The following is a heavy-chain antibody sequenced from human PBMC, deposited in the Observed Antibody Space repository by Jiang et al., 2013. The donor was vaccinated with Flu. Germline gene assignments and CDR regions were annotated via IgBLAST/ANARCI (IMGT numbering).Heavy chain of an antibody. V-gene: IGHV4-59*01. CDR1: GGSISSYY. CDR2: IYYSGST. J-gene: IGHJ1*01. CDR3: ASWYEDDSSGYYSGAKYFQH. D-gene: IGHD3-22*01. Sequence: GPGLVKPSETLSLTCTVSGGSISSYYWSWIRQPPGKGLEWIGYIYYSGSTNYNPSLKSRVTISVDTSKNQFSLKLSSVTAADTAVYYCASWYEDDSSGYYSGAKYFQHWGQGTWSPSPQ.